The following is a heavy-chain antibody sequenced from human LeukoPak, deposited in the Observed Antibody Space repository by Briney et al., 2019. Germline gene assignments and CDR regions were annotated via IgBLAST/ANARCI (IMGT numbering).Heavy chain of an antibody. CDR2: IYPGDSDT. Sequence: GESLKISCKGSGYSFTSYWIGWVRQMPGKGLEWMGIIYPGDSDTRYSPSFQGQVTISADKSISTAYLQWSSLKASDTAMYYCARLPGVGAGSDHYYYYGMDVWGQGTTVTVSS. D-gene: IGHD3-16*02. V-gene: IGHV5-51*01. CDR3: ARLPGVGAGSDHYYYYGMDV. J-gene: IGHJ6*02. CDR1: GYSFTSYW.